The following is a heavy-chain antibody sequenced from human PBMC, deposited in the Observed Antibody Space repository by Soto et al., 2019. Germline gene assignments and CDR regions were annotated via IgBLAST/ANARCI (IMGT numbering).Heavy chain of an antibody. D-gene: IGHD3-10*01. CDR3: ARIASSGRGWDV. J-gene: IGHJ6*02. Sequence: EVQLVESGGALVQPGGSLRLSCVDSGFTFSSYWMSWVRQAPVEGLEWVGNIKQDGSEENYVDSVKGRFTISRDNAKNSMYLQMNSLRAEDTAVYYCARIASSGRGWDVWGQGTTVVVSS. CDR1: GFTFSSYW. CDR2: IKQDGSEE. V-gene: IGHV3-7*01.